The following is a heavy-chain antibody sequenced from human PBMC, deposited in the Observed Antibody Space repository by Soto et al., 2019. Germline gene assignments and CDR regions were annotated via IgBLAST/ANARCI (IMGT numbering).Heavy chain of an antibody. CDR2: ISAYNGNT. D-gene: IGHD6-19*01. V-gene: IGHV1-18*01. CDR1: GYTVTSSG. J-gene: IGHJ4*02. Sequence: QVQLVKSGAEVKKPGASVKVSCKASGYTVTSSGISWVRQAPGQGLEWMGWISAYNGNTNYAQKLQGRVTMTTDTSTSTAYMELRSLRSDDTAVYYCARVPDLIAVAGIDDWGQGTLVTVSS. CDR3: ARVPDLIAVAGIDD.